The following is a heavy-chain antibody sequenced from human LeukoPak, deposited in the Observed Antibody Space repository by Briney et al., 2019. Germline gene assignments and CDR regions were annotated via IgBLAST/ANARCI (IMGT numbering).Heavy chain of an antibody. CDR1: GFTFDDSA. J-gene: IGHJ4*02. D-gene: IGHD6-19*01. CDR3: AKDLSGWGVFDY. V-gene: IGHV3-43*02. CDR2: ISGDGGTT. Sequence: GGSLRLSCAASGFTFDDSAMHWVRQAPGKGLDRVSLISGDGGTTYYADSVKGRFTISRDNSKNSLYLQMNSLRIEDTALYYCAKDLSGWGVFDYWGQGTLVTVSS.